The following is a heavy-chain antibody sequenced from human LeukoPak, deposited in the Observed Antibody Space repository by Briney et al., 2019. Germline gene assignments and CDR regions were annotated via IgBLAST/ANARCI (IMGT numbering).Heavy chain of an antibody. D-gene: IGHD3-10*01. V-gene: IGHV1-69*04. CDR3: AMTYYGSGSYYTGNY. Sequence: SVKVSCKASGGTFSSYAISWVRQAPGQGLEWMGRIIPILGIANYAQKFQGRVTITADKSTGTAYMELSSLRSEDTAVYYCAMTYYGSGSYYTGNYWGQGTLVTVSS. J-gene: IGHJ4*02. CDR2: IIPILGIA. CDR1: GGTFSSYA.